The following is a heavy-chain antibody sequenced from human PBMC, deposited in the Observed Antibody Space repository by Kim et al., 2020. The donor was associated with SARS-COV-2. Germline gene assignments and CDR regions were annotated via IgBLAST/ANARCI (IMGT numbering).Heavy chain of an antibody. J-gene: IGHJ1*01. CDR1: GFTFSSYA. V-gene: IGHV3-23*01. D-gene: IGHD3-22*01. CDR3: AEDHYYDSSGYYYGGYFQH. Sequence: GGSLRLSCAASGFTFSSYAMSWVRQAPGKGLEWVSAISGSGGSTYYADSVKGRFTISRDNSKNTLYLQMNSLRAEDTAVYYCAEDHYYDSSGYYYGGYFQHWGQGTLVTVSS. CDR2: ISGSGGST.